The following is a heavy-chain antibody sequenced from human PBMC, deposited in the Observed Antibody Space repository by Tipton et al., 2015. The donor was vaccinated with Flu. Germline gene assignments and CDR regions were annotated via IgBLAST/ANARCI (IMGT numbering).Heavy chain of an antibody. Sequence: TLSLTCTVSGDSISSDYHWGWIRQFPGKGLEWIGTVSRSGSTIYNPSLKSRVTISIDRSKNQFSLRLNSVTAADTAVYFCARGLGMVYRNCFDPWGQGILVTVSS. D-gene: IGHD3-10*01. V-gene: IGHV4-38-2*02. J-gene: IGHJ5*02. CDR2: VSRSGST. CDR1: GDSISSDYH. CDR3: ARGLGMVYRNCFDP.